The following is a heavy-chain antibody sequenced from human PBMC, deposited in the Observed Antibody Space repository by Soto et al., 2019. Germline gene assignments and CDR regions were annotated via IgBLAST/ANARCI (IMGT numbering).Heavy chain of an antibody. Sequence: QVQLVESGGGVVQPGRSLRLSCAASGSTFSSYGMHWVRQAPGKGLEWVAVIWYDGSNKYYADSVKGRFTISRDNSKNTLYLQMNSLRAEDTAVYYCARDTVPFCYYYYYMDVWGKGTTVTVSS. V-gene: IGHV3-33*01. CDR2: IWYDGSNK. J-gene: IGHJ6*03. D-gene: IGHD4-17*01. CDR1: GSTFSSYG. CDR3: ARDTVPFCYYYYYMDV.